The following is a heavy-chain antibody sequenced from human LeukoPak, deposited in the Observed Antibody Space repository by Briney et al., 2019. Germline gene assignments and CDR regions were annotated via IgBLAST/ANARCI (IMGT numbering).Heavy chain of an antibody. CDR1: GGSISSGGYY. D-gene: IGHD3-22*01. Sequence: SQTLSLTCTVSGGSISSGGYYWSWIRQLPGKGLEWIGYIYDSGSAYYNASLKSRITISIDTSKNHFSLNLTSVTASDTAVYYCARSRINTYYYDSSGPGAFDIWGQGTMVTVSS. J-gene: IGHJ3*02. CDR3: ARSRINTYYYDSSGPGAFDI. V-gene: IGHV4-31*03. CDR2: IYDSGSA.